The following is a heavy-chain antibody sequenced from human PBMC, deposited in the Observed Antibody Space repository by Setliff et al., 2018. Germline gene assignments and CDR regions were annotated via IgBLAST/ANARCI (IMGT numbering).Heavy chain of an antibody. J-gene: IGHJ4*02. D-gene: IGHD6-6*01. CDR2: IRSSSTYI. V-gene: IGHV3-21*04. Sequence: GGSLRLSCAGSGFAVSGAYMSWVRQAPGKGLEWVSYIRSSSTYIYYADSVKGRFTISRDNAKNSLYLQMNSLRAEDTAVYYCASTQRGTSSECWGQGTLVTVSS. CDR1: GFAVSGAY. CDR3: ASTQRGTSSEC.